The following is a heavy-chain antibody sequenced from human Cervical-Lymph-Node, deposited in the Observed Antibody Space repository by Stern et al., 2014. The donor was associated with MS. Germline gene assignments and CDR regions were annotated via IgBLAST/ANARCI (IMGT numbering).Heavy chain of an antibody. CDR3: AKGKQWLGDYYYYYGMDV. CDR2: ISWNSDSI. V-gene: IGHV3-9*01. D-gene: IGHD6-19*01. J-gene: IGHJ6*02. CDR1: GFTFDDYA. Sequence: VQLVQSEGGLVQPGRSLRLSCAASGFTFDDYAMHWVRQAPGKGLEWVSGISWNSDSIGYADSVKGRFTISRDNAKNSLYLQMNSLRAEDTALYYCAKGKQWLGDYYYYYGMDVWGQGTTVTVSS.